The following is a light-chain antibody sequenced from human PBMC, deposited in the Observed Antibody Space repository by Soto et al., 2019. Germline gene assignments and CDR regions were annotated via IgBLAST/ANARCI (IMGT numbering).Light chain of an antibody. CDR2: DVT. V-gene: IGLV2-14*03. Sequence: QSALTQPASVSGSPGQSITISCTGTSSDVGGYNYVSWYQQHPGKAPKLLICDVTNRPSGVSNRFSGSKSGNTASLPISGLQTEDEADYYCSSFASSSPLVFGGGTKLTVL. CDR3: SSFASSSPLV. CDR1: SSDVGGYNY. J-gene: IGLJ2*01.